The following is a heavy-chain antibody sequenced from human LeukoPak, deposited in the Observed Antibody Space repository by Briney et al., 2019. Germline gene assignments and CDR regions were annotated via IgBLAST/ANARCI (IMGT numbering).Heavy chain of an antibody. V-gene: IGHV3-33*01. CDR2: IWYDGSNK. J-gene: IGHJ4*02. Sequence: GGSLRLSCAASGFTFRSYGMHWVRQAPGKGLEWVAVIWYDGSNKYYADSVKGRFTVSRDNSKNTLYLQMNSLRAENTAVYYCATAVASSSGWYADYWGQGTLVTVSS. CDR1: GFTFRSYG. D-gene: IGHD6-19*01. CDR3: ATAVASSSGWYADY.